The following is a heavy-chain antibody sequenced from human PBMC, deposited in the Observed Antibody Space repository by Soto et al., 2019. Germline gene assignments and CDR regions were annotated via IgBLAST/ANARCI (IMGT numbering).Heavy chain of an antibody. CDR2: IKSRSDGGTT. CDR3: TTAAPYFYDSSGYFYGPFDY. J-gene: IGHJ4*02. V-gene: IGHV3-15*07. CDR1: GFTFSNSL. Sequence: PGGSLRLSCAACGFTFSNSLMTWVRQAPGKGLEWVGRIKSRSDGGTTDYAAPVKGRFTISRDDSKSTLYLQMNSLKTEDTAVYYCTTAAPYFYDSSGYFYGPFDYWGQGTLVTVSS. D-gene: IGHD3-22*01.